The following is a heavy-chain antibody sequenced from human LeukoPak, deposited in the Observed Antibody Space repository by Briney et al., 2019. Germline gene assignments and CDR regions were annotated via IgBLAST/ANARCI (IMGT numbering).Heavy chain of an antibody. CDR2: IDPDNGCT. J-gene: IGHJ5*02. CDR1: LYTFPEYH. Sequence: GASVKVSCRASLYTFPEYHMHWVRQPPGKGREWMGCIDPDNGCTNYARRFQGRVTMTRDTSFREVDMDPSSLRSDATAVFYRTGEARVGNRFDTWGQGTQVTVSS. CDR3: TGEARVGNRFDT. D-gene: IGHD2-15*01. V-gene: IGHV1-2*02.